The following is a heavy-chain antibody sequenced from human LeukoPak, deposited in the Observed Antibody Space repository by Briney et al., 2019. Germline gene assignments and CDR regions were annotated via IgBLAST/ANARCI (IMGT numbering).Heavy chain of an antibody. Sequence: SETLTLTCAVYGGSFSGYYWSWIRQPPGKGLEWIGEINHSGSTNYNPSLKSRVTISVDTSKNQFSLKLSSVAAADTAVYYCARLYSGSYIYWGQGTLVTVSS. J-gene: IGHJ4*02. CDR1: GGSFSGYY. CDR3: ARLYSGSYIY. D-gene: IGHD1-26*01. V-gene: IGHV4-34*01. CDR2: INHSGST.